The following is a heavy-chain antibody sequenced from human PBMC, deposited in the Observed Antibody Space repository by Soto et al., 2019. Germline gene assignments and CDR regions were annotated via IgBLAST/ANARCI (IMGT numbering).Heavy chain of an antibody. CDR3: ARDGQRHTGLNFYYYLHGMDA. J-gene: IGHJ6*02. D-gene: IGHD1-1*01. CDR1: GYTFTTYG. V-gene: IGHV1-18*04. Sequence: GASVKFYCKASGYTFTTYGISWVRQAPGQGLEWMGWISPYNGTTKYAEKFQGEMTMTTDTATSTAYMDLRSLRSDDTAVYYCARDGQRHTGLNFYYYLHGMDAWGQGTRVTVSS. CDR2: ISPYNGTT.